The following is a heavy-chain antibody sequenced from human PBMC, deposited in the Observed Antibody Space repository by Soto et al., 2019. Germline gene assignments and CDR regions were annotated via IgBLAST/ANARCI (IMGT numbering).Heavy chain of an antibody. CDR1: GFTISSYW. J-gene: IGHJ4*02. Sequence: GGSLRLSCAASGFTISSYWMHWVRQVPGKGLVWVSRIGSNGRSTNYADSVKGRFTISRDNAKNTLFLQMNSLRAEDTAVYYCARDVSNSVDYWGQGTLVTVSS. CDR2: IGSNGRST. V-gene: IGHV3-74*01. CDR3: ARDVSNSVDY. D-gene: IGHD1-1*01.